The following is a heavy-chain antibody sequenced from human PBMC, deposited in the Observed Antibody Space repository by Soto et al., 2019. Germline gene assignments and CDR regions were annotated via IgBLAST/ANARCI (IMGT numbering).Heavy chain of an antibody. CDR2: ISWNSGSI. CDR3: AKDYGDYREYYYYGMDV. D-gene: IGHD4-17*01. V-gene: IGHV3-9*01. Sequence: EVQLVESGGGLVQPGRSLRLSCAASGFTFDDYAMHWVRQAPGKGLEWVSGISWNSGSIGYADSVKGRFTISRDNAKNSLYLQMNSLRADDTALYYCAKDYGDYREYYYYGMDVWGQGTTVTVSS. CDR1: GFTFDDYA. J-gene: IGHJ6*02.